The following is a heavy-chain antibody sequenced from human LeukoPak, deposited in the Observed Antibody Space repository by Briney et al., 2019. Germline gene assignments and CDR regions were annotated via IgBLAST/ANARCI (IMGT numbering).Heavy chain of an antibody. Sequence: PGGSLRLSCAASGFPVSSHYVTWVRQAPGKGLEWVSVIYSGGNTYYADSVKGRFTISRDNSKNTVYLQLSSLRAEDTAVYYCAKDRGSGYDVLDYWGQGTLVTVSS. CDR1: GFPVSSHY. D-gene: IGHD5-12*01. V-gene: IGHV3-53*01. CDR2: IYSGGNT. J-gene: IGHJ4*02. CDR3: AKDRGSGYDVLDY.